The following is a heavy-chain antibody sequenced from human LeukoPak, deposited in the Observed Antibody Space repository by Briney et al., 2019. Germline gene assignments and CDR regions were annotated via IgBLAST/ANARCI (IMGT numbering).Heavy chain of an antibody. V-gene: IGHV3-74*01. D-gene: IGHD6-13*01. CDR1: GFTFSSYW. CDR2: INSDGSST. CDR3: ARALYSSSWYEDY. Sequence: GGSLRLSCAASGFTFSSYWMHWVRQAPGKGLVWVSRINSDGSSTSYADSVKGRFTISRDNAKNTLYLQMHSLGAEDTAVYYCARALYSSSWYEDYWGQGTLVTVSS. J-gene: IGHJ4*02.